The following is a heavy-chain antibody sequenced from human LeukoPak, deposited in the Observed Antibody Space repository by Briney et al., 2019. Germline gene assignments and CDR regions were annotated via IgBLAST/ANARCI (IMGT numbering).Heavy chain of an antibody. V-gene: IGHV4-39*07. CDR1: GGSISSSSYY. J-gene: IGHJ6*03. Sequence: SETLSLTCTVSGGSISSSSYYWGWIRQPPGKGLEWIGSIYYSGSTYYNPSLKSRVTISVDTSKNQFSLKLSSVTAADTAVYYCARIIAAPPYYMDVWGKGTTVTVSS. D-gene: IGHD6-6*01. CDR3: ARIIAAPPYYMDV. CDR2: IYYSGST.